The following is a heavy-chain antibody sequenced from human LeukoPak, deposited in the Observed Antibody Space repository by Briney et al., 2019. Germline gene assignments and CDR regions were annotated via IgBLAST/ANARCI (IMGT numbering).Heavy chain of an antibody. D-gene: IGHD4-17*01. CDR1: GGSISSSSYY. CDR3: ARGTTVTPLAADY. Sequence: SETLSLTCTVSGGSISSSSYYWGWIRQPPGKGLEWIGSIYYSGSTYYNPSLKSRVTISVDTSKNQFSLKLSSVTAADTAVYYWARGTTVTPLAADYWGQGTLVTVSS. J-gene: IGHJ4*02. CDR2: IYYSGST. V-gene: IGHV4-39*07.